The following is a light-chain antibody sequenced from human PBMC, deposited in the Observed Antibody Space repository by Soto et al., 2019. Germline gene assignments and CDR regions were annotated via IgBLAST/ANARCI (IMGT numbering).Light chain of an antibody. J-gene: IGKJ1*01. Sequence: AIQMTQSPSSLSASVGDRVAIPCRASHDIRNTLAWYQQKPGEAPKLLIFAASNLQSGVPSRFSGSGSVTDFTLAITGLQPEDFATYYCLQYYNFSWTFGQGTKVDIK. CDR2: AAS. CDR3: LQYYNFSWT. CDR1: HDIRNT. V-gene: IGKV1-6*01.